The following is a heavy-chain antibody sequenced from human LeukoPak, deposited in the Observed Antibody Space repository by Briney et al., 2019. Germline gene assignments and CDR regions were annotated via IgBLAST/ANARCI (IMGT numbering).Heavy chain of an antibody. V-gene: IGHV3-33*01. CDR1: GFTFSSYG. CDR3: ARDLSSGWTPYFDY. J-gene: IGHJ4*02. CDR2: IWYDGSNK. Sequence: QTGGSLRLSSAASGFTFSSYGMHWVRQAPGKGLEWVAVIWYDGSNKYYADSVKGRFTISRDNSKNTLYLQMNSLRAEDTAVYYCARDLSSGWTPYFDYWGQGTLVTVSS. D-gene: IGHD6-19*01.